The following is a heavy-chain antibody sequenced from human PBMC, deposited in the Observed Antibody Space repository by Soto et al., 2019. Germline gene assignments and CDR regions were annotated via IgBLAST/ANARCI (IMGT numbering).Heavy chain of an antibody. V-gene: IGHV4-30-2*01. CDR1: GGSISSGGYS. CDR3: DRVPDR. Sequence: PSETLYLTCAVSGGSISSGGYSWSWIRQPPGKGLEWIGYIYHSGSTYYNPSLKSRVTISVDRSKNQFSLKLSSVTAADTAVYYCDRVPDRWGQGTLVTV. CDR2: IYHSGST. D-gene: IGHD2-2*01. J-gene: IGHJ5*02.